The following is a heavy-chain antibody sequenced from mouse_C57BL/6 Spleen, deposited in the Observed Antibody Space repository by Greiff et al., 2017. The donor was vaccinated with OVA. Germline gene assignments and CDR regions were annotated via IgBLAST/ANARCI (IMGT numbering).Heavy chain of an antibody. Sequence: EVKVVESGGGLVKPGGSLKLSCAASGFTFSDYGMHWVRQAPEKGLEWVAYISSGSSTIYYADTVKGRFTISRDNAKNTLFLQMTSLRSEDTAMYYCARNSNSFWFAYWGQGTLVTVSA. J-gene: IGHJ3*01. D-gene: IGHD2-5*01. CDR3: ARNSNSFWFAY. CDR1: GFTFSDYG. V-gene: IGHV5-17*01. CDR2: ISSGSSTI.